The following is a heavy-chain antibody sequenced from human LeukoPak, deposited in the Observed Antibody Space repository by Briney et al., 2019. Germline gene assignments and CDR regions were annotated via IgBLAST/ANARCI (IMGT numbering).Heavy chain of an antibody. J-gene: IGHJ4*02. V-gene: IGHV3-30*02. CDR3: AKDRYGDYVYYFDY. CDR2: IRYDGSNK. Sequence: TGGSLRLSCAASGFTLSSYGMHWVRQAPGKGLEWVAFIRYDGSNKYYADSVKGRFTISRDNSKNTLYLQMNSLRAEDTAVYYCAKDRYGDYVYYFDYWGQGTLVTVSS. CDR1: GFTLSSYG. D-gene: IGHD4-17*01.